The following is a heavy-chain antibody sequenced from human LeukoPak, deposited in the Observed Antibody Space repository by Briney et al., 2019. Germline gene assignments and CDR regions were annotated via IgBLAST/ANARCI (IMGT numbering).Heavy chain of an antibody. J-gene: IGHJ3*02. CDR2: ISYHGSYK. V-gene: IGHV3-30*04. D-gene: IGHD3-9*01. CDR3: AKVGDYDTYAFDI. CDR1: GFTFSNYA. Sequence: GGSLRLSCAASGFTFSNYAMHWVRQAPGKGLGWVAVISYHGSYKYYADSVKGRFTISRDNSKNSLFLQMNSLRAEDTAFYYCAKVGDYDTYAFDIWGQGTMVTVSS.